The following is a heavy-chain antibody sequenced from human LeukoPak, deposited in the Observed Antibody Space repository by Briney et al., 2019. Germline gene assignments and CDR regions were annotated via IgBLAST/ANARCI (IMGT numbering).Heavy chain of an antibody. Sequence: GGSLRLSCAASGFTLRPYAMHWVRQAPGKGLEYVASISGDGGTVSYPDSVKGRFAISRDNSKNTVYLQMGRLRTEDMGVYYCARMATGAAGGALDVWGQGTTVIVS. D-gene: IGHD1-1*01. CDR1: GFTLRPYA. CDR3: ARMATGAAGGALDV. J-gene: IGHJ6*02. V-gene: IGHV3-64*02. CDR2: ISGDGGTV.